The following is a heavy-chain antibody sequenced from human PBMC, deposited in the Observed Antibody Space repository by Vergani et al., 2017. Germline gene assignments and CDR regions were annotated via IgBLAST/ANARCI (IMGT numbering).Heavy chain of an antibody. CDR3: ATEGPTGYDYAFDH. Sequence: QVQLVQSGAEVKKPGASVKVSCKASGYTFTGYYMHWVRQAPGQGLEWMGGIIPILKAVNYAQKFQGIVTITADESTNTFYMDLARLRSEDTAVYYCATEGPTGYDYAFDHWGQGTLVIVSS. D-gene: IGHD5-12*01. V-gene: IGHV1-69*01. J-gene: IGHJ4*02. CDR1: GYTFTGYY. CDR2: IIPILKAV.